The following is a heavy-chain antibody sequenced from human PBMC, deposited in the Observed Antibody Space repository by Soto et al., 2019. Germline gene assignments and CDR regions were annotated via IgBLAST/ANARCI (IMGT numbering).Heavy chain of an antibody. D-gene: IGHD2-15*01. CDR1: GFTFSSYG. J-gene: IGHJ4*02. Sequence: QVQLVESGGGVVQPGRSLRLSCAASGFTFSSYGMHWVRQAPGKGLEWVAVISYDGSNKYYADSVKGRFTISRDNSKNTLYRQMNSLRAEDTAVYYCAKDQTDMVVVVTVDYWGQGTLVTVSS. V-gene: IGHV3-30*18. CDR3: AKDQTDMVVVVTVDY. CDR2: ISYDGSNK.